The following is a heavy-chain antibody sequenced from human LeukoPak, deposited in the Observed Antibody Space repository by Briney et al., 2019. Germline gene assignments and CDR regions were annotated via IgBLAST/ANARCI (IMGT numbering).Heavy chain of an antibody. CDR1: GFTFSSYS. V-gene: IGHV3-21*01. J-gene: IGHJ6*03. Sequence: GGSLRLSCAASGFTFSSYSMNWVRQAPGKGLEWVSSISSSSSYIYYADSVKGRFTISRDNAKNSLYLQMNSLRAEDTAAYYCARALDCSSTSCYAAYYYYYMDVWGKGTTVTVSS. D-gene: IGHD2-2*01. CDR2: ISSSSSYI. CDR3: ARALDCSSTSCYAAYYYYYMDV.